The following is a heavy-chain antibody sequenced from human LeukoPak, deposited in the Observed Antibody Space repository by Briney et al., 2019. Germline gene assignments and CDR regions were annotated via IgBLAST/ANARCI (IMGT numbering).Heavy chain of an antibody. Sequence: SETLSPTCTVSGGSISSSSYYWGWIRQPPGKGLEWIGSIYYSGSTYYNPSLKGRVTISVDTSKNQFSLKLSSVTAADTAVYYCARPRLTMIVINDAFDIWGQGTMVTVSS. V-gene: IGHV4-39*01. CDR3: ARPRLTMIVINDAFDI. D-gene: IGHD3-22*01. CDR2: IYYSGST. CDR1: GGSISSSSYY. J-gene: IGHJ3*02.